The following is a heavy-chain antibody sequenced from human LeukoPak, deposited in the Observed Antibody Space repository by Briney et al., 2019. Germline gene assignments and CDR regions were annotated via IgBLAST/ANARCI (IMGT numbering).Heavy chain of an antibody. D-gene: IGHD1-26*01. CDR2: IYYSGST. J-gene: IGHJ4*02. V-gene: IGHV4-39*07. Sequence: PSETLSLTCTVSGGSISSSSYYWGWIRQPLGKGLEWIGSIYYSGSTYYNPSLKSRVTISVDTSKNQFSLKLSSVTAADTAVYYCATYGGSYRYYFDYWGQGTLVTVSS. CDR1: GGSISSSSYY. CDR3: ATYGGSYRYYFDY.